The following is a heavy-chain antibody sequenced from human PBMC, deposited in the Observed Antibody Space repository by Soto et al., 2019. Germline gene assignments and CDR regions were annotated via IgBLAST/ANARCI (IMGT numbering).Heavy chain of an antibody. CDR2: ISSGGST. CDR3: ARFLVEIAAAGWGRPMDV. CDR1: GFTFSSHV. V-gene: IGHV3-23*01. J-gene: IGHJ6*02. D-gene: IGHD6-13*01. Sequence: PGGSLRLSCAASGFTFSSHVMTWVRQGTGKGLEWVSTISSGGSTYYADSVKGRFTISRDNSRNTPYLQMNSLRAEDTAVYYCARFLVEIAAAGWGRPMDVWGQGTTVTVSS.